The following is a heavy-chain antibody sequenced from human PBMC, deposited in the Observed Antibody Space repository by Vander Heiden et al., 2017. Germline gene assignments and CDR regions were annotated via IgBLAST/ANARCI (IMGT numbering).Heavy chain of an antibody. V-gene: IGHV3-23*01. J-gene: IGHJ6*02. Sequence: EVQLFESGGGLLQPGGSLRLSCAASGFTFSSNAMSWVRQAPGKGLEWVSAISGSGGRTYYADSVKGRFTISRDNSKNTLYLQMNSLRAEDTAVYYCAKEDYDFWSGYYTQDVWGQGTTVTVSS. CDR1: GFTFSSNA. D-gene: IGHD3-3*01. CDR3: AKEDYDFWSGYYTQDV. CDR2: ISGSGGRT.